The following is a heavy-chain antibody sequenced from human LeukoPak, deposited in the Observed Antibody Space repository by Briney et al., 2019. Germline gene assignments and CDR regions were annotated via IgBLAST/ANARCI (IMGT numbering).Heavy chain of an antibody. D-gene: IGHD6-13*01. CDR1: VGSISSYY. V-gene: IGHV4-59*01. J-gene: IGHJ4*02. Sequence: SETLSLTCTVSVGSISSYYWSWIRQPPGEGLDWIGYIYYSGSTNYNPSLNNRVTISVDTSKNQFSLKLSSVTAADTAVYYCARDRTAAAVFDYRGQGTLVTVSS. CDR2: IYYSGST. CDR3: ARDRTAAAVFDY.